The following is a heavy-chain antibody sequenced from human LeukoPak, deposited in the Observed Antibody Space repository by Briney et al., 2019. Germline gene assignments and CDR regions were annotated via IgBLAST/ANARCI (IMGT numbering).Heavy chain of an antibody. D-gene: IGHD3-10*01. J-gene: IGHJ5*02. CDR2: IYHSGST. CDR1: GGSISSGGYS. V-gene: IGHV4-30-2*01. Sequence: SETLSLTCAVSGGSISSGGYSWSWIRQPPGKGLEWIGYIYHSGSTYYNPSLKSRVTILVDRSKNQFSLKLSSVTAADTAVYYCARTYYYGSGRIYWFDPWGQGTLVTVSS. CDR3: ARTYYYGSGRIYWFDP.